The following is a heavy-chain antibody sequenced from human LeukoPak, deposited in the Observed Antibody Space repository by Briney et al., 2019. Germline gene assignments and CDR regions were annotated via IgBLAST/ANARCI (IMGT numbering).Heavy chain of an antibody. D-gene: IGHD1-1*01. Sequence: GSLRLSCAASGFSFSYYWMSWVRQAPGKGLEWVANIKQDGSEKYYVDSVKGRFTISRDSAKISLFLQMNSLRAEDTAVYYCARGAYNWNDHYYFDYWGQGTLVTVSS. CDR3: ARGAYNWNDHYYFDY. J-gene: IGHJ4*02. CDR1: GFSFSYYW. CDR2: IKQDGSEK. V-gene: IGHV3-7*01.